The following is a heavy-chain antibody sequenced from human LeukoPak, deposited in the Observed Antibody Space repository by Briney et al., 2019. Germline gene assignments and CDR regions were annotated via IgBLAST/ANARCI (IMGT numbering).Heavy chain of an antibody. J-gene: IGHJ4*02. CDR1: GGTFSSYA. D-gene: IGHD5-12*01. CDR3: ASSGNDSGYGPDFDY. Sequence: GASVKVSCKASGGTFSSYAISWVRQAPGQGLEWMGGIIPIFGTANYAQKVQGRVTITTDESTSTAYMELSSLRSEDTAVYYCASSGNDSGYGPDFDYWGQGTLVTVSS. CDR2: IIPIFGTA. V-gene: IGHV1-69*05.